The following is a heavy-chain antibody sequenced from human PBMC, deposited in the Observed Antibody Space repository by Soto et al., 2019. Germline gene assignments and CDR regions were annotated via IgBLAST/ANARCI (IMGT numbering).Heavy chain of an antibody. Sequence: GGSLRLSCAASGFTLSMFAMNWVRQAPGKGLEWVASISYSGGSTNYADSVRGRFTISRDNSKNTLSLQMTSLRAEDTAVYYCAKVMGSTSSTANFDYWGRGTLVTVSS. D-gene: IGHD3-10*01. CDR1: GFTLSMFA. J-gene: IGHJ4*02. CDR2: ISYSGGST. V-gene: IGHV3-23*01. CDR3: AKVMGSTSSTANFDY.